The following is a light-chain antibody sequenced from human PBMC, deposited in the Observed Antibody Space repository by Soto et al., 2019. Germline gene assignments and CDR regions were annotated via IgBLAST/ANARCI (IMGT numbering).Light chain of an antibody. Sequence: FQMTQSPSTLSASVGDTLTITCRASQNIRSRLAWFQQKPGKAPKLLIYDASSLEIGVPQRFSGSGSGTEFTLTISSLQTDDFSTYYCQQYHSYWTFGQGAKVDIK. CDR3: QQYHSYWT. CDR1: QNIRSR. J-gene: IGKJ1*01. V-gene: IGKV1-5*01. CDR2: DAS.